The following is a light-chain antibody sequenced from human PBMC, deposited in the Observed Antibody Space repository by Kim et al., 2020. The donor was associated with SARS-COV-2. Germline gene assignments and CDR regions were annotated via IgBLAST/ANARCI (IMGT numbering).Light chain of an antibody. V-gene: IGLV4-69*01. Sequence: SVRLTCTLSSGHSHFAIAWHQQQPQKGPRYLMKVNSDDSHTKGDGIPDRFSGSSSGAERYLTISSLRSEDEADYYCQSWGTGMRVFGGGTQLTVL. J-gene: IGLJ2*01. CDR1: SGHSHFA. CDR2: VNSDDSH. CDR3: QSWGTGMRV.